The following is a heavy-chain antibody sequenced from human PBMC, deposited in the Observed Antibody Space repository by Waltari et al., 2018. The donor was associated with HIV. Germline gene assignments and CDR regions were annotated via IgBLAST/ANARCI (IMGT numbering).Heavy chain of an antibody. D-gene: IGHD2-8*02. V-gene: IGHV4-34*01. CDR1: GGSFSAYY. J-gene: IGHJ4*02. CDR2: INPSGIT. Sequence: QVRLQQWGAGLLKPSETLSLNCGVYGGSFSAYYGSWIRQSPGKGLEWIGDINPSGITSYNQSLKSRVTISMDTSKYEFSLKLTSVTAADTAVYYCARRGGVSSPLPVWGQGTQVTVSS. CDR3: ARRGGVSSPLPV.